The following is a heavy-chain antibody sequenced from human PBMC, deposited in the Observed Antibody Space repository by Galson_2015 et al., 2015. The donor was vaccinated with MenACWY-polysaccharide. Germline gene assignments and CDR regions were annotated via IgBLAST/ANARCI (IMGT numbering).Heavy chain of an antibody. Sequence: CAISGDSVSSNSASWNWIRQSPSGGLEWLGRTYYRSKWYYDYALSVKSRITLSPDTSKNQVSLQLNSMTPEDTAVYYCARAPDFFTRGFDYWGLGTLVTVSS. D-gene: IGHD2-2*01. CDR2: TYYRSKWYY. V-gene: IGHV6-1*01. J-gene: IGHJ4*02. CDR3: ARAPDFFTRGFDY. CDR1: GDSVSSNSAS.